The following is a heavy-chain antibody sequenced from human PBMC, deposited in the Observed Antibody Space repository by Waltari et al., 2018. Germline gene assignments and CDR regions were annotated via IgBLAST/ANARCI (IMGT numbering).Heavy chain of an antibody. Sequence: QLQLQESGPGLVKPSETLSLSCSVSGDSISSSNYYWGWIRQPPGKGLAWIASGYYSGTTYYNPSLKRRVTISADTSMNQFYRRLTSVTATDTAVYYCARSSAGMPRWLGDYWGQGILVTVSS. CDR3: ARSSAGMPRWLGDY. V-gene: IGHV4-39*01. CDR1: GDSISSSNYY. D-gene: IGHD5-12*01. J-gene: IGHJ4*02. CDR2: GYYSGTT.